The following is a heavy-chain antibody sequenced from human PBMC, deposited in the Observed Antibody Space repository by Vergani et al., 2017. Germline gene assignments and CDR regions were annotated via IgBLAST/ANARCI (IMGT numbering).Heavy chain of an antibody. J-gene: IGHJ4*02. V-gene: IGHV4-30-2*01. Sequence: QLQPQESGSGLVKPSQTLSLTCAVSGGSISSGGYSWSWIRQPPGKGLEWIGYIYHSGSTYYNPSLKSRVTISVDRSKNQFSLKLSSVTAADTAVYYCARXPPHYYGSGPPFDYWGQGTLVTVSS. D-gene: IGHD3-10*01. CDR1: GGSISSGGYS. CDR2: IYHSGST. CDR3: ARXPPHYYGSGPPFDY.